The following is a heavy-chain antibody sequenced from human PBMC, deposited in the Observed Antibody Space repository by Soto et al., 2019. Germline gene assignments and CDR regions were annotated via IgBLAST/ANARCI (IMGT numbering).Heavy chain of an antibody. V-gene: IGHV4-4*07. D-gene: IGHD3-3*01. J-gene: IGHJ3*02. CDR1: GGSISSYY. Sequence: QVQLQESGPGLVKPSETLSLTCTVSGGSISSYYWSWIRQPAGKGLEWIGRIYTSGSTTYNPSLKSRVTMSVDTSKNQFSLKLSSVTAADTAVYYCARDFLYYDFWSGYYDAFDIRGQGTMVTVSS. CDR3: ARDFLYYDFWSGYYDAFDI. CDR2: IYTSGST.